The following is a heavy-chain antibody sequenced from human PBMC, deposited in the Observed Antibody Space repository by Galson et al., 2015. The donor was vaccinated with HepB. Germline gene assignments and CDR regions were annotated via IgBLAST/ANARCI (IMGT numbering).Heavy chain of an antibody. CDR3: ARGALVVVVDATQNNWFDP. CDR1: GYTFSSYS. D-gene: IGHD2-15*01. V-gene: IGHV1-18*01. Sequence: LVKVSCKASGYTFSSYSITWVRQAPGQGLEWMGWINAYNRNTDYARQLQGRVTMTTDTSTSTAYMELKSLRSDDTAVYYCARGALVVVVDATQNNWFDPWGQGTLVTVSS. J-gene: IGHJ5*02. CDR2: INAYNRNT.